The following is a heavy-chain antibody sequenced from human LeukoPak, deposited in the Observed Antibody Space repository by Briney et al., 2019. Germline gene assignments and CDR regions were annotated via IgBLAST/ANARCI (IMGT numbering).Heavy chain of an antibody. Sequence: ASVKVSCKASGYTFTSCYMHWVRQAPGQGLEWMGIINPSGGSTSYAQKFQGRVTMTRDTSTSTVYMELSSLRSEDTAVYYCATRGAPLVPYYYYGMDVWGQGTTVTVSS. J-gene: IGHJ6*02. CDR1: GYTFTSCY. CDR2: INPSGGST. V-gene: IGHV1-46*01. CDR3: ATRGAPLVPYYYYGMDV. D-gene: IGHD3-10*02.